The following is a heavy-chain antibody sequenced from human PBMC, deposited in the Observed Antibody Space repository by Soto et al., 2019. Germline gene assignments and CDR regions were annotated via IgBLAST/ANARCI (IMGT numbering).Heavy chain of an antibody. V-gene: IGHV3-30*03. CDR1: GLAFSSYG. CDR3: VSDRGYGHASVPYS. CDR2: ISYDGSLQ. D-gene: IGHD5-18*01. Sequence: QAHLVESGGGVVQPGRSLRRSCAASGLAFSSYGMHWVRQAPGTGLEWVAVISYDGSLQHYADSVKGRFTISRDNSKNMVLLQMSSLRAEDTAVYYCVSDRGYGHASVPYSWGQGTLVSVSS. J-gene: IGHJ4*02.